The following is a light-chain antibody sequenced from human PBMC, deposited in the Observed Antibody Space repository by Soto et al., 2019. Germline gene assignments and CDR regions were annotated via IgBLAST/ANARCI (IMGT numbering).Light chain of an antibody. V-gene: IGLV2-8*01. CDR1: SRDVGGYDC. Sequence: QSVLTQPPSASGSPGQSVTISCTGTSRDVGGYDCVSWYQQHPGKAPKLMMYEVSKRPSGVPDRFSGSKSGNTASLTVSGLQPEAEADYYCSSYAGINILYIFGTGTKLTVL. J-gene: IGLJ1*01. CDR3: SSYAGINILYI. CDR2: EVS.